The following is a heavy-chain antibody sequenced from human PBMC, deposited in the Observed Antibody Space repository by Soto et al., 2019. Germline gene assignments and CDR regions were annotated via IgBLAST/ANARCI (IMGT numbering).Heavy chain of an antibody. CDR1: GFTVNSNY. D-gene: IGHD3-9*01. CDR2: IYSDGST. CDR3: ATLTKYDILTGVDPC. V-gene: IGHV3-66*01. J-gene: IGHJ4*02. Sequence: EVQLVESGGGLVQPGGSLRLSCAASGFTVNSNYMSWVRQAPGKGLEWVSVIYSDGSTYYADSVKGRFIISRDNSNNTLYFQMNSLRAEDTAVYYCATLTKYDILTGVDPCWGQGTLVTVSS.